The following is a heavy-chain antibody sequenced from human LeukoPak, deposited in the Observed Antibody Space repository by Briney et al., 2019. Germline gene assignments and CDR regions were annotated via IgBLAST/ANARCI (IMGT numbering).Heavy chain of an antibody. CDR2: IYYNGST. V-gene: IGHV4-31*03. CDR1: GGSISSGGYY. J-gene: IGHJ4*02. D-gene: IGHD5-24*01. Sequence: PSETLSLTCTVSGGSISSGGYYWSWIRQHPGKGLEWIGYIYYNGSTYYNPSLKSRVTISVDTSKNQFSLKLSSVTAADTAVYYCARSVEMATMKLWGQGTLVTVSS. CDR3: ARSVEMATMKL.